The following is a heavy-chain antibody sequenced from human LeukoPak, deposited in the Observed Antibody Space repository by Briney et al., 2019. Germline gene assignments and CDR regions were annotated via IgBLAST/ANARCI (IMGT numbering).Heavy chain of an antibody. D-gene: IGHD6-6*01. Sequence: ASVKVSCKASGYTFTGFYMHWVRQATGQGLEWMGWMNPNSGNTGYAQKFQGRVTMTRNTSISTAYMELSSLRSEDTAVYYCARALRIAARDLYYFDYWGQGTLVTVSS. J-gene: IGHJ4*02. CDR1: GYTFTGFY. CDR2: MNPNSGNT. CDR3: ARALRIAARDLYYFDY. V-gene: IGHV1-8*02.